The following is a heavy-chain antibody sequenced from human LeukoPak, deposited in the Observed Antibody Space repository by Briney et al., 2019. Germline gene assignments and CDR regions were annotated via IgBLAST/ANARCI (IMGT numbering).Heavy chain of an antibody. D-gene: IGHD2-15*01. V-gene: IGHV1-69*06. CDR1: GGTFSSYA. CDR2: IIPIFGTA. CDR3: ARGSHSASDCSGGSCYWWFDP. J-gene: IGHJ5*02. Sequence: GASVKVSCKASGGTFSSYAISWVRQAPGQGLEWMGGIIPIFGTANYAQKFQGRVTITADKSTSTAYMELSSLRSEDTAVYYCARGSHSASDCSGGSCYWWFDPWGQGTLVTVSS.